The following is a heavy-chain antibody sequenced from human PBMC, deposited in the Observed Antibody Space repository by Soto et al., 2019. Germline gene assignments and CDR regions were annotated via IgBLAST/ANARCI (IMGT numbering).Heavy chain of an antibody. CDR2: ISSSSSYT. D-gene: IGHD6-6*01. V-gene: IGHV3-11*06. J-gene: IGHJ5*02. CDR1: GFTFSDYY. CDR3: ARDSGYSSSSSVHWFDP. Sequence: GGSLRLSCAASGFTFSDYYMSWIRQVPGKGLEWVSYISSSSSYTNYADSVKGRFTISRDNAKNSLYLQMNSLRAEDTAVYYCARDSGYSSSSSVHWFDPWGQGTLVTVSS.